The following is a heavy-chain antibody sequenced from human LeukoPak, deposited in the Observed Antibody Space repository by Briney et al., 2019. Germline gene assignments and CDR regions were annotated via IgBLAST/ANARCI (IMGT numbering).Heavy chain of an antibody. CDR1: GFTVSTNY. V-gene: IGHV3-66*01. D-gene: IGHD6-19*01. CDR2: IFSGGTT. Sequence: GGSLRLSCAASGFTVSTNYMSWVRQAPGKGLEWVSVIFSGGTTYYADSVKGRFSISRDNSRNMLYLQMNSLRAEDTAVYYCARRAVPDYWGQGTLVTVSS. CDR3: ARRAVPDY. J-gene: IGHJ4*02.